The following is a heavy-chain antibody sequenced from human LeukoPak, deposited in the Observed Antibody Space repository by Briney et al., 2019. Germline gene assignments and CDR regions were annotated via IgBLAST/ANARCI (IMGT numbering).Heavy chain of an antibody. V-gene: IGHV4-39*01. Sequence: SETLSLTCTVSGGSISSSSYYWGWIRQPPGKGLEWIGSIYYSGSTYYNPSLKSRVTISVDMSKNQFSLKLSSVTAADTAVYYCARGKGITIFGASYYYYGMDVWGQGTTVTVSS. CDR3: ARGKGITIFGASYYYYGMDV. CDR1: GGSISSSSYY. CDR2: IYYSGST. D-gene: IGHD3-3*01. J-gene: IGHJ6*02.